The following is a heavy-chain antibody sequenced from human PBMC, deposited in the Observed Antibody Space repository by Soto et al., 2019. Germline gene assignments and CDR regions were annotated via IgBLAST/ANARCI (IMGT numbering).Heavy chain of an antibody. J-gene: IGHJ6*02. V-gene: IGHV3-49*03. Sequence: GSLRPSCTTSGLSYCGGATSWFRLAPGRRLGWVGIVRSTADGETTEYAASVRGRVTISRDNSKSIAYLQMNSLTSEDTAVYYCARYTYTSRYSYYGMDVWG. D-gene: IGHD6-13*01. CDR1: GLSYCGGA. CDR2: VRSTADGETT. CDR3: ARYTYTSRYSYYGMDV.